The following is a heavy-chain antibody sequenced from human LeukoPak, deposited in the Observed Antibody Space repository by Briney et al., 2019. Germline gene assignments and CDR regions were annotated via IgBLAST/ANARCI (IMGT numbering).Heavy chain of an antibody. D-gene: IGHD1-7*01. J-gene: IGHJ6*02. CDR2: ISSSSSYI. CDR3: ARDRALAPYNWNYYLTLHYYYGMDV. V-gene: IGHV3-21*01. CDR1: GFTFSSYS. Sequence: GGSLRLSCAASGFTFSSYSMNWVRQAPGKGLEWVSSISSSSSYIYYADSVKGRFTISRDNAKNSLYLQMNSLRAEDTAVYYCARDRALAPYNWNYYLTLHYYYGMDVWGQGTTVTVSS.